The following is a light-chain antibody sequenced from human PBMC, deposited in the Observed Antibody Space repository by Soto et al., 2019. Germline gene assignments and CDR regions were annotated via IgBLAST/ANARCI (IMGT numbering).Light chain of an antibody. CDR1: RSAIGAYNF. CDR2: DVN. J-gene: IGLJ2*01. Sequence: QSVLTQPASVSGSPGQSITISCTGTRSAIGAYNFVSWYQQHPGEVPKLILYDVNVRPSGVSNRFSGSKSGNTASLTISGLQAEDEADYYCTSWTTSTTMIFGGGTKVTVL. CDR3: TSWTTSTTMI. V-gene: IGLV2-14*03.